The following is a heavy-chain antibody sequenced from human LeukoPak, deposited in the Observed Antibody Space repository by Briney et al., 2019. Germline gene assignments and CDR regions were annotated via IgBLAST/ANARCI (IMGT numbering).Heavy chain of an antibody. V-gene: IGHV3-48*03. D-gene: IGHD6-6*01. CDR1: GFTFSSYE. Sequence: GWSLRLSCAASGFTFSSYEMNWVRQAPGKGLEWVSYISSSGSPIYYADSVKGRFTISRDNAKNSLYLQMNSLRAEDTAVYYCARVYSSSSGKTFDYWGQGTLVTVSS. CDR2: ISSSGSPI. J-gene: IGHJ4*02. CDR3: ARVYSSSSGKTFDY.